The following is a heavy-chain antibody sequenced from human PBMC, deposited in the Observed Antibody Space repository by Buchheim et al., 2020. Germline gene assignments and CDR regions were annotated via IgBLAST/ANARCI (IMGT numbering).Heavy chain of an antibody. J-gene: IGHJ4*02. CDR3: ATEQCGGGSCYRNFDS. CDR2: IIPLLDVT. V-gene: IGHV1-69*08. CDR1: GGTFSTYT. Sequence: QVQLVQSGADVKKPGSSVKVSCKASGGTFSTYTISWVRQAPGEGLEWMGRIIPLLDVTNYAQNFQGRVTLTADKSTSTAFMELSSLRSEDTAVFYCATEQCGGGSCYRNFDSWGQGTL. D-gene: IGHD2-15*01.